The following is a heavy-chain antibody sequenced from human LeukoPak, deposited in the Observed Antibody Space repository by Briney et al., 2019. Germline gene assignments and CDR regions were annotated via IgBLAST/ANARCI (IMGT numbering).Heavy chain of an antibody. CDR2: IKGDGSSI. J-gene: IGHJ4*02. CDR1: GFTFSNHW. Sequence: GGSLRLSCAASGFTFSNHWMHWVRQTPGKGLVWVSRIKGDGSSISHADSVKGRFTISRDNAKNTMDLQMNNLRVEDTAVYYCVRDGVGAPPFDYWGEGVLVTVSS. D-gene: IGHD1-26*01. CDR3: VRDGVGAPPFDY. V-gene: IGHV3-74*01.